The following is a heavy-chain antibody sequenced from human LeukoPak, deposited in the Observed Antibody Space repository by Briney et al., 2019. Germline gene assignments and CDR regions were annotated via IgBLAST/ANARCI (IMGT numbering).Heavy chain of an antibody. CDR3: ARNNGMDV. CDR1: GLTFSNYR. V-gene: IGHV3-7*03. Sequence: GGSLRLSCSVYGLTFSNYRMTWGRQSPGKGLEWVATITKDGGDKFYADSVRGRFTISRDNAKSSLYLQMNSLRAEDTALYHCARNNGMDVWGQGTTVIVSS. CDR2: ITKDGGDK. J-gene: IGHJ6*02.